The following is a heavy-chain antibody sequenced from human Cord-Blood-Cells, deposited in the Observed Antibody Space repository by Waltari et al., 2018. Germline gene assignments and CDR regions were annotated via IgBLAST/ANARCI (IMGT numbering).Heavy chain of an antibody. CDR2: INPILGIA. Sequence: QVQLVQSGAEVKKPGSSVKVSCKASGGTFSSYTISWVRQAPGQGLEWMGRINPILGIANYAQKFQGRVTITADKSTSTAYMELSSLRSEDTAVYYCARDGGLGGDWYFDLWGRGTLVTVSS. CDR1: GGTFSSYT. D-gene: IGHD2-21*01. J-gene: IGHJ2*01. CDR3: ARDGGLGGDWYFDL. V-gene: IGHV1-69*08.